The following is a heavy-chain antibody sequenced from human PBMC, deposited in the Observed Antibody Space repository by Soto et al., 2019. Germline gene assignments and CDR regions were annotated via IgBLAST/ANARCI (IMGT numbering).Heavy chain of an antibody. Sequence: SETLSLTCGVYGGSFRNYYWIWVRQPPGKGLEWIGEVNHSGEATYNPSLQSRITISLDTSNNQFSLKMTSVTAADTAMYFCTRTKRCPRSWSDPRRQTTPVTLSS. J-gene: IGHJ5*02. CDR2: VNHSGEA. CDR3: TRTKRCPRSWSDP. CDR1: GGSFRNYY. D-gene: IGHD4-17*01. V-gene: IGHV4-34*01.